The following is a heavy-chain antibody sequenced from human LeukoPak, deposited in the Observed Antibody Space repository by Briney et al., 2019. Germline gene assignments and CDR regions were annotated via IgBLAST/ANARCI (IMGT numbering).Heavy chain of an antibody. V-gene: IGHV3-48*03. J-gene: IGHJ4*02. CDR1: GFTSSSYD. Sequence: GGSLRLSCAASGFTSSSYDMNWVRQAPGKGLEWLSYITTSSGTIYYSDSVKGRFTVSRDNAKNSLYLQMNSLRAEDTAVYYCAGDMATYGFFDYWGRGTQVTVSS. CDR2: ITTSSGTI. CDR3: AGDMATYGFFDY. D-gene: IGHD3-10*01.